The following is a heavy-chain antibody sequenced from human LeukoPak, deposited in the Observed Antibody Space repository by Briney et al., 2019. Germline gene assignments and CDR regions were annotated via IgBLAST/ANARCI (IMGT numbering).Heavy chain of an antibody. Sequence: GASVKVSCKASGYTFTSYGISWVRQAPGQGLEWMGWISAYNGNTNYAQKLQGRVTMTTDTSTSTAYMELRSLRSDDTAVYYCARDHYGSGSWSYYYGMDVWGQGTTVTVSS. CDR1: GYTFTSYG. J-gene: IGHJ6*02. CDR2: ISAYNGNT. D-gene: IGHD3-10*01. V-gene: IGHV1-18*01. CDR3: ARDHYGSGSWSYYYGMDV.